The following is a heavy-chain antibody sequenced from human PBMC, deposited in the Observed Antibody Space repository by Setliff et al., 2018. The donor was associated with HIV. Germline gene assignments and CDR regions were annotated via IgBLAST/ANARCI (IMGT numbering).Heavy chain of an antibody. J-gene: IGHJ6*03. Sequence: GASVKVSCKASGYTFTSYDMNWVRQATGQGLEWMGWMNPNSGDTGYAQKFQGRVTMTRRTSISTAYMELSSLKSEDTAVYYCARGPVDTAMVRGDYLYYMDVWGKGTTVTVSS. CDR1: GYTFTSYD. V-gene: IGHV1-8*01. CDR3: ARGPVDTAMVRGDYLYYMDV. D-gene: IGHD5-18*01. CDR2: MNPNSGDT.